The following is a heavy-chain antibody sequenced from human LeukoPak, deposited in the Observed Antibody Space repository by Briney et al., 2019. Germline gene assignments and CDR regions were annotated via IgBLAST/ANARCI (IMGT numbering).Heavy chain of an antibody. J-gene: IGHJ3*02. CDR2: ISGSSSYI. D-gene: IGHD3-16*02. CDR3: ARVSAGVIGMKDVFDI. Sequence: GGSLRLSCAASGFTFSRYSMNWVRQAPGKGLEWVSSISGSSSYIYYADSVKGRFTISSHNAKNSLYLQMNSLRAEDTAVYYCARVSAGVIGMKDVFDIWGQGTMVTVSS. V-gene: IGHV3-21*01. CDR1: GFTFSRYS.